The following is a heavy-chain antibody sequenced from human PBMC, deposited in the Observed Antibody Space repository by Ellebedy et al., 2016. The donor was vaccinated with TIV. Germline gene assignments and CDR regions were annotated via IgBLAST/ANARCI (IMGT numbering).Heavy chain of an antibody. Sequence: MPSETLSLTCAISGDSVSSNSPTWNWIRQSPSRGLEWLGRTYYRSKWYYEYVVSVYSRITINPDTSKNQFSLQLNSVTPEDTAVYYCARYNSGWKIFDYWGQGTLVTVSS. D-gene: IGHD6-19*01. V-gene: IGHV6-1*01. J-gene: IGHJ4*02. CDR1: GDSVSSNSPT. CDR2: TYYRSKWYY. CDR3: ARYNSGWKIFDY.